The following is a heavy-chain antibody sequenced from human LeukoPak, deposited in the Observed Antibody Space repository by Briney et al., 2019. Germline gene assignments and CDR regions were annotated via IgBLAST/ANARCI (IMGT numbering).Heavy chain of an antibody. J-gene: IGHJ1*01. Sequence: ASVKVSCKASGYTFTGYYMHWVRQAPGQGLEWMGWINPNSGGTNYAQKFQGWVTMTRDTSISTAYMELSRLRSDDTAVYYCARGAAAGENSVEYFQHWGQGTLVTVSS. V-gene: IGHV1-2*04. CDR2: INPNSGGT. D-gene: IGHD6-13*01. CDR1: GYTFTGYY. CDR3: ARGAAAGENSVEYFQH.